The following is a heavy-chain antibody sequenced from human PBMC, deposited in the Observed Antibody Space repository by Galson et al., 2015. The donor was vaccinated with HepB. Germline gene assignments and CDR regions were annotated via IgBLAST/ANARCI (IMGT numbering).Heavy chain of an antibody. Sequence: QSGAEVKKPGESLKISCKGSGYSFTNYWIGWVRQMPGKGLDWMGIIYPGDSDTRYSPSFQGQVTISADKSISTAYLQWSSLKASDTAIYYCARREGLVVGATWWFDPWGQGTLVTVSS. CDR1: GYSFTNYW. CDR2: IYPGDSDT. J-gene: IGHJ5*02. D-gene: IGHD2-15*01. CDR3: ARREGLVVGATWWFDP. V-gene: IGHV5-51*01.